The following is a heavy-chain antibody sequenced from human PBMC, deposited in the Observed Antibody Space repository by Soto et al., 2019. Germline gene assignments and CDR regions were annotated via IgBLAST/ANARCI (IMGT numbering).Heavy chain of an antibody. Sequence: QLQLQESGSGLVKPSQTLSLTCAVSGGSISSGGYSWSWIRQPPGKGLEWIGYIYHSGSTYYNPSLKSRVTISVDRSKNQFSLKLSSVSAADTAVYYCARAGGLGAVAADYWGQGTLVTVSS. J-gene: IGHJ4*02. CDR3: ARAGGLGAVAADY. D-gene: IGHD6-19*01. CDR2: IYHSGST. CDR1: GGSISSGGYS. V-gene: IGHV4-30-2*01.